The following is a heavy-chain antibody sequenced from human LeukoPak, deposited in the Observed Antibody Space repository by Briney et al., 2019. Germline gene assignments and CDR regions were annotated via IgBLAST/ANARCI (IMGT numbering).Heavy chain of an antibody. CDR1: GGSISGHY. CDR3: ARGGAGGAFDI. J-gene: IGHJ3*02. D-gene: IGHD1-14*01. CDR2: IYYSGST. Sequence: SETLSLTCTVPGGSISGHYWSWIRQPPGKGLEWIGYIYYSGSTNYKPSLKSRVTISVDTSKNHFSLKLNSVTAADTAVYYCARGGAGGAFDIWGQGTMVTVSS. V-gene: IGHV4-59*11.